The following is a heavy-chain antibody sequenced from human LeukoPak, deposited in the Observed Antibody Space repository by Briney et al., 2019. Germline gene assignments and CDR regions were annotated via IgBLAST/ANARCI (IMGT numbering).Heavy chain of an antibody. CDR3: ARVGASRVGWFDP. CDR2: IYYSGST. V-gene: IGHV4-39*07. J-gene: IGHJ5*02. CDR1: GGSISSSSYF. D-gene: IGHD1-26*01. Sequence: SETLSLTCSVSGGSISSSSYFWGWIRQPPGKGLEWIGNIYYSGSTNIQPALKSQITISVDTSKNQISLRLTSVTAADRALYYCARVGASRVGWFDPWGQGTLVTVSS.